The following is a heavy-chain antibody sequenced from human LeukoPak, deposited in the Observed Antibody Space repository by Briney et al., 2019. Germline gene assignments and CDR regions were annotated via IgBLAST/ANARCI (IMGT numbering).Heavy chain of an antibody. CDR2: VQASGTL. Sequence: SAPLSLPFPVSGGSIHSHYWRWSRPPPGKGLEWIGYVQASGTLYYNPSRKSRVNMAVDTSKNQISLKLTSATVADTAVYYGATQGLGNRGGHSWFDPGGHGTLVTVSA. CDR3: ATQGLGNRGGHSWFDP. J-gene: IGHJ5*02. CDR1: GGSIHSHY. D-gene: IGHD1/OR15-1a*01. V-gene: IGHV4-4*09.